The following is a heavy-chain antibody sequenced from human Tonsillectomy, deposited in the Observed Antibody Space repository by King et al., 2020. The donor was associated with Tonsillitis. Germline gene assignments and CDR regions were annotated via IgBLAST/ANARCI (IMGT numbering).Heavy chain of an antibody. J-gene: IGHJ6*03. V-gene: IGHV3-66*01. CDR3: ARENREPYYDFWRGNPGHYYYYYMDV. D-gene: IGHD3-3*01. CDR2: IYGGGGT. CDR1: GFTDSSND. Sequence: VQLVESGGGLVQPGGSLRLSCAASGFTDSSNDMSWVRQAPGKGLAGVAVIYGGGGTYYADSVKGTFTISRDHSKNPLYLKMDSLRAEDTAVYYCARENREPYYDFWRGNPGHYYYYYMDVWGKGTTVTVSS.